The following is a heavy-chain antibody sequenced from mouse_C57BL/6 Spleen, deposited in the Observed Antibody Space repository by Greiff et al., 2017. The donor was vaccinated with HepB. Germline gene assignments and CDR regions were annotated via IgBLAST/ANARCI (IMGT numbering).Heavy chain of an antibody. CDR3: ARAWDGNYVFDY. CDR1: GYAFSSSW. CDR2: IYPGDGDT. Sequence: QVQLKQSGPELVKPGASVKISCKASGYAFSSSWMNWVKQRPGKGLEWIGRIYPGDGDTNYNGKFKGKATLTADKSSSTAYMQLSSLTSEDSAVYFCARAWDGNYVFDYWGQGTTLTVSS. V-gene: IGHV1-82*01. J-gene: IGHJ2*01. D-gene: IGHD2-1*01.